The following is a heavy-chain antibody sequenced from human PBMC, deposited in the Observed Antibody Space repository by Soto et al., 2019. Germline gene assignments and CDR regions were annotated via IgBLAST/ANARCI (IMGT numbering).Heavy chain of an antibody. Sequence: SETLSLTCTVSGGSISSYYWSWIRQPPGKGLEWIGYIYYSGSTNYNPSLKSRVTISVDTSKNQFSLKLSSVTAADTAVYYCARHGGYSYGLKGEFDYWGQGTLVTVSS. CDR3: ARHGGYSYGLKGEFDY. D-gene: IGHD5-18*01. J-gene: IGHJ4*02. CDR2: IYYSGST. V-gene: IGHV4-59*08. CDR1: GGSISSYY.